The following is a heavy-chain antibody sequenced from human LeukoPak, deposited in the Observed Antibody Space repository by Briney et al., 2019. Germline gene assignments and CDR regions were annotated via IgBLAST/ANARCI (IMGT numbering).Heavy chain of an antibody. CDR2: ITNSHSTI. J-gene: IGHJ4*02. CDR3: ARDGGATNGLDY. CDR1: GFTFSSYN. Sequence: GGSLRLSCAASGFTFSSYNMNWVRQAPGKGLEWVSFITNSHSTIYYADSVKGRFTISRGNAKNSLYLQMNSLRAEDTAVYHCARDGGATNGLDYWGQGTLVTVSS. V-gene: IGHV3-48*01. D-gene: IGHD1-26*01.